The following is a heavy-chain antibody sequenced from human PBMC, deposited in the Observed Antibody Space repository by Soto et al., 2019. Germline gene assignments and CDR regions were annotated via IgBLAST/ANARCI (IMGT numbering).Heavy chain of an antibody. V-gene: IGHV6-1*01. J-gene: IGHJ6*02. CDR3: TGITWFRGMDV. Sequence: SRTLSLTCVISGDSVSINSAGWNWIRQSPSRGLEWLGRTYYKSKWNNDYALSVKSRITINPDTSKNQFSLHLYSVTPEDTAVYYCTGITWFRGMDVWGQGTPVTVSS. CDR2: TYYKSKWNN. CDR1: GDSVSINSAG. D-gene: IGHD3-10*01.